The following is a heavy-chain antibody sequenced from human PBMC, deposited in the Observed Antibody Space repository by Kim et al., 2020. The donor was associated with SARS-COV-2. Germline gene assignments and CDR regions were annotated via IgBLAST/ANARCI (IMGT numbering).Heavy chain of an antibody. J-gene: IGHJ6*02. Sequence: GGSLRLSCAASGFRFSSHWMSWVRQAPGKGLEWLADIKYDGSEKYYVNSVKGRFTISRDNNKNSLFLQMGSLRPEDTAVYYCARDSRQQQLAPGMDVWGQGTTVTVSS. CDR2: IKYDGSEK. V-gene: IGHV3-7*01. CDR1: GFRFSSHW. D-gene: IGHD6-13*01. CDR3: ARDSRQQQLAPGMDV.